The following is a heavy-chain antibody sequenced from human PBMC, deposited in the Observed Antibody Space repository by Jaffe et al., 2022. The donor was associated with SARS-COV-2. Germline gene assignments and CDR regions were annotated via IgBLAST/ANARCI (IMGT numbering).Heavy chain of an antibody. CDR2: INHSGST. V-gene: IGHV4-34*01. Sequence: QVQLQQWGAGLLKPSETLSLTCAVYGGSFSGYYWSWIRQPPGKGLEWIGEINHSGSTNYNPSLKSRVTISVDTSKNQFSLKLSSVTAADTAVYYCARVRSWSFDIWGQGTMVTVSS. CDR3: ARVRSWSFDI. J-gene: IGHJ3*02. D-gene: IGHD2-8*02. CDR1: GGSFSGYY.